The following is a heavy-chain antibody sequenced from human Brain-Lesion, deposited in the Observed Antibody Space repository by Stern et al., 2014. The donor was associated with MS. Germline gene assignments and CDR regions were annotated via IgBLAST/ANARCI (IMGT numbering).Heavy chain of an antibody. V-gene: IGHV4-61*02. CDR1: GGSISSGGYY. CDR3: ARGRVVPGFQYYATDV. Sequence: VQLVESGPGLVKPSQTLSLSCTVSGGSISSGGYYWSWIRQPAGKGLEWIGRIFTSGAPSYHPPLKGRVPISIDTPKTQFPLRLNSMTAADTAVYYCARGRVVPGFQYYATDVWGQGTTVIVSS. CDR2: IFTSGAP. J-gene: IGHJ6*02. D-gene: IGHD2-2*01.